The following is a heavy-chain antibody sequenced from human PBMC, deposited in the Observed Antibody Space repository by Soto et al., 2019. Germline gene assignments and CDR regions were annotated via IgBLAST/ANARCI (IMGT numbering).Heavy chain of an antibody. Sequence: EVQLLESGGNLVQPGGSLRLSCAASGFSLKNYAMTWVRQAPGKGLEWVSGITGGGDKTYYADSVKGRFIISRDNSENTLYLQMNSLRAEDTALYYCARDCSSSSCSVWRYWGQGTQVTVSS. D-gene: IGHD2-2*01. V-gene: IGHV3-23*01. CDR1: GFSLKNYA. CDR2: ITGGGDKT. CDR3: ARDCSSSSCSVWRY. J-gene: IGHJ4*02.